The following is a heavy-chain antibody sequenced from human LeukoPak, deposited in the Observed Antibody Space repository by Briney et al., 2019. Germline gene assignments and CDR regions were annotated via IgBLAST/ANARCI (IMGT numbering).Heavy chain of an antibody. Sequence: SETLSLTCAIYGGSFSGYYWSWIRQPPGKELEWIGEINHSGSTNYNPSLKSRVTISVDTSKNQFSLKLSPVTAADTAVYYCARVARCTSCFDVDYWGQGTLVTVSS. J-gene: IGHJ4*02. V-gene: IGHV4-34*01. D-gene: IGHD2-2*01. CDR3: ARVARCTSCFDVDY. CDR2: INHSGST. CDR1: GGSFSGYY.